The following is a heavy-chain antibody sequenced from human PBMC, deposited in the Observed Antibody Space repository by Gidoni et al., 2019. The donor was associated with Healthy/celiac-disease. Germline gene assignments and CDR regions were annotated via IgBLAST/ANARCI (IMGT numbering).Heavy chain of an antibody. CDR2: RRYDGSNK. CDR3: AKDFGYDNGN. V-gene: IGHV3-30*02. Sequence: QVQLVESGGGVVPPGGSLRLAWAASAFTFSSYGMHWVRQAPGKGLGWVAFRRYDGSNKYYADSGKGRFTISRDNSKNTLYLQMSSLRAEDTAVYYCAKDFGYDNGNWGQGTLVTVSS. D-gene: IGHD3-9*01. J-gene: IGHJ4*02. CDR1: AFTFSSYG.